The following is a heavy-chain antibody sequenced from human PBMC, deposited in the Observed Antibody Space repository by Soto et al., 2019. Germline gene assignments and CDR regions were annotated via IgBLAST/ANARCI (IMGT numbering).Heavy chain of an antibody. CDR1: GGSVSSGSYY. CDR2: IHYSGST. V-gene: IGHV4-61*03. Sequence: PSETLSLTCTVSGGSVSSGSYYWTWTRQPPGEGLEWIGYIHYSGSTSYNPSLKSRVTISVDTSKNHFSLKLSSVTAADTAVYYCARVVIYYDSSGYLDVWGQGTTVTVSS. J-gene: IGHJ6*02. CDR3: ARVVIYYDSSGYLDV. D-gene: IGHD3-22*01.